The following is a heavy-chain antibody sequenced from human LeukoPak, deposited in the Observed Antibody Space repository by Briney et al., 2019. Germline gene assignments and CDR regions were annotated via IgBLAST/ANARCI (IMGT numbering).Heavy chain of an antibody. Sequence: GESLEISCEGSGYIFTSYCIGWVRQVRGKGLEWRGIIHPCDCDTRYSPSFQGQVTISADKSISTAYLQWSSLKASDTAMYYCARSLRYFDWLLSFSYYFDYWGQGTLVTVSS. J-gene: IGHJ4*02. CDR3: ARSLRYFDWLLSFSYYFDY. CDR2: IHPCDCDT. D-gene: IGHD3-9*01. CDR1: GYIFTSYC. V-gene: IGHV5-51*01.